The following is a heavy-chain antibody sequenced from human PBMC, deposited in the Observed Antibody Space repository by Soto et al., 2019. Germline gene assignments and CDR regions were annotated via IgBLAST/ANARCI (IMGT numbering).Heavy chain of an antibody. J-gene: IGHJ6*02. Sequence: GGSLRLSCAASGFTFSAYWMSWVRHTPGKGLEWVANIKHDGSEKYYVDSVKGRFTISRDNAKHSLFLEMNSLRAEDTAVFYCAIITRGFSMDVWGQGTTVTVSS. CDR1: GFTFSAYW. D-gene: IGHD1-20*01. CDR3: AIITRGFSMDV. CDR2: IKHDGSEK. V-gene: IGHV3-7*01.